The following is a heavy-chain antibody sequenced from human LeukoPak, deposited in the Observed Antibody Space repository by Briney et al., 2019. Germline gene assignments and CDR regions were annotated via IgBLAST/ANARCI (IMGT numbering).Heavy chain of an antibody. J-gene: IGHJ4*02. V-gene: IGHV3-7*03. Sequence: PGGSLRLSCAASGFTFSSYWMTWVRQAPGKGLEWVASINQDQNEIHYVDSVRGRFTIARGNAKNSLYLQMNSLRAEDTALYYCAREKPFYDSSGYYYPIAFDYWGQGTLVTVSS. CDR1: GFTFSSYW. D-gene: IGHD3-22*01. CDR3: AREKPFYDSSGYYYPIAFDY. CDR2: INQDQNEI.